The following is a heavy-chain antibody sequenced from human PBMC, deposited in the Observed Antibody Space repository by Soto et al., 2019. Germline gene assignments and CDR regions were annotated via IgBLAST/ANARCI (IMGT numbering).Heavy chain of an antibody. CDR2: INSDGSST. J-gene: IGHJ6*02. CDR3: ARGGGWWSPNYGMDV. CDR1: GFTFSSYW. D-gene: IGHD2-15*01. Sequence: GGSLRLSCAASGFTFSSYWMHWVRQAPGKGLVWVSRINSDGSSTSYADSVKGRFTISRDNAKNTLYLQMNSLRAEDTAVYYCARGGGWWSPNYGMDVWGQETTVTVSS. V-gene: IGHV3-74*01.